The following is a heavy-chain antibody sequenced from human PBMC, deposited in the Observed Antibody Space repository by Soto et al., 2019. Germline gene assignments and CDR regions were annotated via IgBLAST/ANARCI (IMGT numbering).Heavy chain of an antibody. Sequence: TLSLTCAVSGGSISSGGYSWSWIRQPPGKGLEWIGYIYHSGSTYYNPSLKSRVTISVDRSKNQFSLKLSSVTAADTAVYYCARANSNYQPFDHWGQGPQVTVSS. CDR1: GGSISSGGYS. CDR3: ARANSNYQPFDH. J-gene: IGHJ4*02. D-gene: IGHD4-4*01. V-gene: IGHV4-30-2*01. CDR2: IYHSGST.